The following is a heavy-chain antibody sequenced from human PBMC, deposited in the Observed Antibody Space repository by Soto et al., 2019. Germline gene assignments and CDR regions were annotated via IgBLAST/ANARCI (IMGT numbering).Heavy chain of an antibody. D-gene: IGHD6-19*01. CDR2: ISGSADRI. CDR1: GFILSNYA. V-gene: IGHV3-23*01. J-gene: IGHJ4*02. CDR3: AKESPNAVAGM. Sequence: DVQLLESGGGSVQPGGSLRLSCAASGFILSNYAVSWVRQAPGKGLEWVSAISGSADRIYYRDSVRGRFSISRDNSKNTVFLQMNSLRVEDTAVYYCAKESPNAVAGMWGQGTLVTVSS.